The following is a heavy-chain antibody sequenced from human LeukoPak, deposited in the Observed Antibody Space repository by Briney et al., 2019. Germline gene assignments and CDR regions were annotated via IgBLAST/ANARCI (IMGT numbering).Heavy chain of an antibody. V-gene: IGHV4-34*01. Sequence: SETPSLTCAVYGGSFSGYYWSWIRQPPGKGLEWIGEINHSGSTNYNPSLKSRVTISVDTSKNQFSLKLSSVTAADTAVYYCARGPSGSYHSWYFDLWGRGTLVTVSS. CDR1: GGSFSGYY. CDR2: INHSGST. CDR3: ARGPSGSYHSWYFDL. D-gene: IGHD1-26*01. J-gene: IGHJ2*01.